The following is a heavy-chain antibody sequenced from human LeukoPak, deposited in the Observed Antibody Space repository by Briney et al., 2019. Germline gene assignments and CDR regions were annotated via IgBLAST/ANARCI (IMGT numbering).Heavy chain of an antibody. CDR3: ARPPQRFLEWLSN. J-gene: IGHJ4*02. D-gene: IGHD3-3*01. Sequence: SETLSLTCTVSGGSISSRSYYWGWIRQPPGKGLEWIGSIYYKGNTYFNPSLKSRVTISEDTSKNQFSLKLNSVTAADTAVYYCARPPQRFLEWLSNGGQGTLVTVPS. V-gene: IGHV4-39*07. CDR1: GGSISSRSYY. CDR2: IYYKGNT.